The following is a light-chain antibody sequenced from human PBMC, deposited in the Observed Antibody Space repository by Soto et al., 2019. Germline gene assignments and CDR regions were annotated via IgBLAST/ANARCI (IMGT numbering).Light chain of an antibody. CDR1: SSDVGAYNF. CDR2: EVS. V-gene: IGLV2-14*01. J-gene: IGLJ7*01. Sequence: QSALTQPASVSGSPGQSITISCTGTSSDVGAYNFVSWYQHHPGTAPKLMIYEVSNRPSGASNRFSGSKSGNTASLTISGLQTEHEADYYCYSYRGSNAWVFGGGTQLTVL. CDR3: YSYRGSNAWV.